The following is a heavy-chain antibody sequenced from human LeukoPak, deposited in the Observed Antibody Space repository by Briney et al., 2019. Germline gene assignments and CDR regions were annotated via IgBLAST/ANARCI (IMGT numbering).Heavy chain of an antibody. CDR1: GFTFSTFA. Sequence: GGSLRLSCAASGFTFSTFAMIWVRQPPGKGLEWVSSIFPSGGEIHYADSVKGRFTISRDNSKNTLYLQMNSLRAEDTAVYYCAKDESSGWPNKFDYWGQGTLVTVSS. J-gene: IGHJ4*02. CDR2: IFPSGGEI. CDR3: AKDESSGWPNKFDY. D-gene: IGHD6-19*01. V-gene: IGHV3-23*01.